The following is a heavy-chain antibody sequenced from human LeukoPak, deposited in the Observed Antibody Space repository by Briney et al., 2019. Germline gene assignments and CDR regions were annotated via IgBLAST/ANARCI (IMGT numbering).Heavy chain of an antibody. Sequence: PGRSLRLSCAASGFTFSSYAMHWVRQAPGKGLEWVAVISYDGSNKYYADSVKGRFTISRDNSKNTLYLQMNSLRAEDTAVHYCARLIVVPAAPTDYWGQGTLVTVSS. J-gene: IGHJ4*02. D-gene: IGHD2-2*01. CDR1: GFTFSSYA. CDR2: ISYDGSNK. CDR3: ARLIVVPAAPTDY. V-gene: IGHV3-30*04.